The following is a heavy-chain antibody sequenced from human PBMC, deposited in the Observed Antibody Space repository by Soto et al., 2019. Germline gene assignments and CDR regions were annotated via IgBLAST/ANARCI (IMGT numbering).Heavy chain of an antibody. CDR2: VYYTGST. J-gene: IGHJ4*02. CDR3: ARGRTVRNYADDSSDYFYFFDY. V-gene: IGHV4-59*01. D-gene: IGHD3-22*01. Sequence: SETLSLTCTVSGDSIGTFYWGWMRQSPGKELEWIGYVYYTGSTNYNPSLKSRVTISVDRSKNQFSLKLTSANAADTAVYYCARGRTVRNYADDSSDYFYFFDYWGQGTQVTVSS. CDR1: GDSIGTFY.